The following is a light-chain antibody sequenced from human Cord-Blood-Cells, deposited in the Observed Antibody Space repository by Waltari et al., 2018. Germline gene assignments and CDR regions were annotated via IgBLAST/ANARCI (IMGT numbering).Light chain of an antibody. Sequence: QSVLTQPPSASGTPGQRVTISCSGSSSNIGSNYVYWYQQLPGTAPKLLIYRNNQVRSGVPDRFSGSKSGTAAALAISGLRSEDEADYYCAAWDDSLSGRVFGGGTKLSVL. CDR1: SSNIGSNY. J-gene: IGLJ2*01. V-gene: IGLV1-47*01. CDR3: AAWDDSLSGRV. CDR2: RNN.